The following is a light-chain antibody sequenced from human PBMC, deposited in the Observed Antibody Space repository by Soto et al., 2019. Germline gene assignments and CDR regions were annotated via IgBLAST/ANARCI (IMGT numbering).Light chain of an antibody. V-gene: IGKV1-39*01. CDR1: QRISTY. CDR3: QQSYSTPRT. Sequence: DIQMTQSPSTLSASVGDRVTITCRASQRISTYLNGYQQIAGKETKLLIYAASNLQSGVPSRFSGSGSGTDFTLTISSLRPEDFATYYCQQSYSTPRTFGQGTKVDIK. J-gene: IGKJ1*01. CDR2: AAS.